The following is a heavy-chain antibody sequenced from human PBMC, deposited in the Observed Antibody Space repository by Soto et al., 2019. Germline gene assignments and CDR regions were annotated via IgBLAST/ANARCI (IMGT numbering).Heavy chain of an antibody. CDR3: ARGIKYGAYSRWFDP. D-gene: IGHD4-17*01. CDR2: INPNSGNT. V-gene: IGHV1-8*02. Sequence: ASVQVSCKASGYTFTSYYMHWVRQAPGQGLEWMGIINPNSGNTAYVQKFQSRVTMTWDTSITTAYMELSSLRSEDTAVYFCARGIKYGAYSRWFDPWGQGTLVTVSS. J-gene: IGHJ5*02. CDR1: GYTFTSYY.